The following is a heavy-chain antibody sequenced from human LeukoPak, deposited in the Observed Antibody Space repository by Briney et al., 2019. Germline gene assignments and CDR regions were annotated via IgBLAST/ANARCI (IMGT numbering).Heavy chain of an antibody. CDR1: GFTVSSSY. CDR2: IYRGGST. Sequence: PGGSLRLSCAVSGFTVSSSYMGWVRQAPGKGLECVSVIYRGGSTYYTDSVKSSSTTTTENSKNTLYIQMNSLRTEDKAVYYCAGVRDGQNYVFDYWGQGTLVTVSS. D-gene: IGHD5-24*01. CDR3: AGVRDGQNYVFDY. J-gene: IGHJ4*02. V-gene: IGHV3-66*01.